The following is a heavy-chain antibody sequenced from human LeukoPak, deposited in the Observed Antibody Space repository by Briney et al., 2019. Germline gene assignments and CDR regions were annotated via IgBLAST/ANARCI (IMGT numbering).Heavy chain of an antibody. CDR3: ARGFTITMIPASNFDY. D-gene: IGHD3-22*01. Sequence: ASVKVSCKASGYTFTGYYMHWVRQAPGQGLEWMGWINPKSGGTNYAQKFQGRVTMTRDTSISTAYMELSRLRSDDTAVYYCARGFTITMIPASNFDYWGQGTLVTVSS. CDR1: GYTFTGYY. J-gene: IGHJ4*02. CDR2: INPKSGGT. V-gene: IGHV1-2*02.